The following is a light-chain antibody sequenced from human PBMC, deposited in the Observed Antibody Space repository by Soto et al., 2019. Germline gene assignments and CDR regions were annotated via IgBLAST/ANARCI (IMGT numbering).Light chain of an antibody. V-gene: IGLV2-23*01. Sequence: QSALTQPASVSGSPGQSITISCTGTSSDVGSYNLVSWYQQHPGKAPKLMIYEGSKRPSGVSNRFSGSKSGNTASLTISGLQAGDEADYYCCSYAGSRTFYVVGIVTKVTVL. CDR1: SSDVGSYNL. CDR3: CSYAGSRTFYV. CDR2: EGS. J-gene: IGLJ1*01.